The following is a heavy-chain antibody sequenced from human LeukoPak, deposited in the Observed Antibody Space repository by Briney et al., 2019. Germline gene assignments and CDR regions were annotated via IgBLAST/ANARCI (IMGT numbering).Heavy chain of an antibody. D-gene: IGHD1-26*01. CDR3: ARGLSGSYLNYYFDF. Sequence: GESLKISCKGSGYSFTSYWIGWVRQMPGKGLEWMGIIYPGDSDTRYSPSFQGQVTFSADKSTSTAFLQWSSLRASDTAMYYCARGLSGSYLNYYFDFWGQGTLVTVCS. V-gene: IGHV5-51*01. J-gene: IGHJ4*02. CDR2: IYPGDSDT. CDR1: GYSFTSYW.